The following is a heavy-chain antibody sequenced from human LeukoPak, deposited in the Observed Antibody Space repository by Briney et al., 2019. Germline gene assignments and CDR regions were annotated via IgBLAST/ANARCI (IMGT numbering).Heavy chain of an antibody. CDR2: IIPIFGTA. Sequence: SSVKVSCKASGGTFSSYAISWVRQAPGQGLEWMGGIIPIFGTANYAQKFQGRVTITADESTSTAYMELISLRSEDTAVYHCARGKVTAAIYWFDPCGQGTLVTVSS. D-gene: IGHD2-2*01. CDR3: ARGKVTAAIYWFDP. J-gene: IGHJ5*02. CDR1: GGTFSSYA. V-gene: IGHV1-69*01.